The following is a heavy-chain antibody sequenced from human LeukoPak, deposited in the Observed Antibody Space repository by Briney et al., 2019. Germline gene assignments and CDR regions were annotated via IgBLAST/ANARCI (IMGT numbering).Heavy chain of an antibody. Sequence: ASVKVSCKASGYTFTNYDINWVRQATGQGLEWMGWMNPNSGNTGYAQKFQGRVTITRNTSISTAYMELSSLRSEDTAVYYCAREYYYDSSGYQYPQFDYWGQGTLVTVSS. CDR1: GYTFTNYD. J-gene: IGHJ4*02. CDR2: MNPNSGNT. V-gene: IGHV1-8*03. D-gene: IGHD3-22*01. CDR3: AREYYYDSSGYQYPQFDY.